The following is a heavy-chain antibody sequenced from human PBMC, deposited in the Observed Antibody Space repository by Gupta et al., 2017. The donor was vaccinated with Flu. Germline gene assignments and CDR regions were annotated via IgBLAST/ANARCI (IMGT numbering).Heavy chain of an antibody. J-gene: IGHJ3*02. V-gene: IGHV1-18*01. CDR3: ARGAHDYWGGSDAFDI. Sequence: APGQRPEWMGWISAESGDTNYAQNLQDIVTMTRDTSTSTVYMELRSLRSDDTAVYFCARGAHDYWGGSDAFDIWGQGTLVIVSS. CDR2: ISAESGDT. D-gene: IGHD3-3*01.